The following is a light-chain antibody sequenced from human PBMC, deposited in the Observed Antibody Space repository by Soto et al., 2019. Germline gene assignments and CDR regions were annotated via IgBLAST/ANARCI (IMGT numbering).Light chain of an antibody. V-gene: IGLV2-14*01. Sequence: QSALTQPASVSGSPGQSITISCTGTSSDVGGYNYVSWYQQHPGKAPKVLIYEVTNRPSGVSNRFSGSKSANTASLTISGLQAEDEADYYCCSYTSSSTLVFGGGTKVTVL. CDR2: EVT. CDR1: SSDVGGYNY. J-gene: IGLJ2*01. CDR3: CSYTSSSTLV.